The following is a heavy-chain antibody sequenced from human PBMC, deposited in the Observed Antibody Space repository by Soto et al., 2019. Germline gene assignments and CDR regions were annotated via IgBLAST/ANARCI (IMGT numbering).Heavy chain of an antibody. J-gene: IGHJ3*02. CDR3: ASFLEYPLAPPLLWFGEGAFDI. D-gene: IGHD3-10*01. V-gene: IGHV1-46*01. CDR2: INPSGGST. CDR1: GYTFTSYY. Sequence: ASVKVSCKASGYTFTSYYMHWVRQAPGQGLEWMGIINPSGGSTSYAQKFQGGVTMTRDTSTSTVYMELSSLRSEDTAVYYCASFLEYPLAPPLLWFGEGAFDIWGQGTMVTVSS.